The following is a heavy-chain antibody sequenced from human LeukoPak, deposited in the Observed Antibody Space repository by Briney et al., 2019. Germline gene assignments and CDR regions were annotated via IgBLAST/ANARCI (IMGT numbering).Heavy chain of an antibody. V-gene: IGHV1-46*01. CDR3: ARSFLEWLLYVDY. J-gene: IGHJ4*02. CDR2: INPSGGST. CDR1: GYTFTIYY. Sequence: ASVTVSCTASGYTFTIYYMHWVRQAPGQGLEWMGIINPSGGSTSYAQKFQGRVTMTRDTSTSTVYMELSSLRSEDTAVYYCARSFLEWLLYVDYWGQGTLVTVSS. D-gene: IGHD3-3*01.